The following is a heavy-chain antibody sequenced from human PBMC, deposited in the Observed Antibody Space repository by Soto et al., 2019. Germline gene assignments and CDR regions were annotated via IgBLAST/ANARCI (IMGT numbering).Heavy chain of an antibody. CDR1: GGTFSSYT. CDR2: IIPIFGTA. J-gene: IGHJ5*02. CDR3: ARATLAVAGTLFDP. D-gene: IGHD6-19*01. Sequence: SVKVSCKASGGTFSSYTISWVRKGPGQGLEWMGRIIPIFGTANYAQKFQGRVTITADESTSTAYMELSSLRSEDTAVYYCARATLAVAGTLFDPWGQGTLVTVSS. V-gene: IGHV1-69*13.